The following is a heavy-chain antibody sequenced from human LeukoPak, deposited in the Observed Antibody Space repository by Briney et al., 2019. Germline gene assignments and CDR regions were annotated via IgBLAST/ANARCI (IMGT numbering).Heavy chain of an antibody. Sequence: SSETLSLTCTVSGDSLNSYYWSWIRQPPGEGLQWIGYIFYSGSSNYNASLRSRVAISVDTSKNQFSLKLTSVTAADTAVYYCAGRAARFFDYWGQGILVTVS. CDR2: IFYSGSS. V-gene: IGHV4-59*01. J-gene: IGHJ4*02. D-gene: IGHD6-25*01. CDR1: GDSLNSYY. CDR3: AGRAARFFDY.